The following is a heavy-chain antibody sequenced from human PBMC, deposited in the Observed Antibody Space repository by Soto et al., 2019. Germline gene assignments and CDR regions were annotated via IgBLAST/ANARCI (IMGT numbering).Heavy chain of an antibody. CDR1: GGSFSGYY. CDR3: ARESHDILTGPPWVWYFDL. V-gene: IGHV4-34*01. Sequence: QVQLQQWGAGPLRPLETLSLTCGVSGGSFSGYYWAWIRQYPGKGLEWIGEINDRGSINYNPSLKRRVSISVDTSKNHYSLKLRSVTAADTAVYYCARESHDILTGPPWVWYFDLWGRGTLVTVSS. J-gene: IGHJ2*01. CDR2: INDRGSI. D-gene: IGHD3-9*01.